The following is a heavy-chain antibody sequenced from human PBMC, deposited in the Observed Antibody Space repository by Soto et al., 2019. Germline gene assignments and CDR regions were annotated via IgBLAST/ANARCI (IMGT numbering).Heavy chain of an antibody. D-gene: IGHD4-17*01. Sequence: ASVKVSCKVSGYTLTELSMHWVRQAPGKGLEWMGGFDPEDGETIYAQKFQGRVTMTGDTSTDTAYMELSSLRSEDTAVYYCATGRTTVTPTYYFDYWGQGTLVTVSS. CDR2: FDPEDGET. CDR1: GYTLTELS. V-gene: IGHV1-24*01. CDR3: ATGRTTVTPTYYFDY. J-gene: IGHJ4*02.